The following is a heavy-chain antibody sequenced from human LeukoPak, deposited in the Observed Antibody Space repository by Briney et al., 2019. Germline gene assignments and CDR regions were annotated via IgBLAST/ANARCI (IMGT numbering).Heavy chain of an antibody. CDR3: ARDGRDEWTYYDILTGYTDAFDI. Sequence: QSGGSLRLSCAASGFTFSNYDMSWVRQAPGKGLEWVANIDQDGSDKNHVDSVKGRFTISRDNAKSSMYLQMNSLRAEDTAVYYCARDGRDEWTYYDILTGYTDAFDIWGQGTMVTVSS. CDR1: GFTFSNYD. CDR2: IDQDGSDK. V-gene: IGHV3-7*01. J-gene: IGHJ3*02. D-gene: IGHD3-9*01.